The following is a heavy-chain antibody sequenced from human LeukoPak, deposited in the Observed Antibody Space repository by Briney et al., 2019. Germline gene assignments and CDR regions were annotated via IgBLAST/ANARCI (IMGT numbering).Heavy chain of an antibody. J-gene: IGHJ4*02. CDR3: ARVLRGGQRPGSFFDY. CDR2: ITSSGTST. Sequence: GGSLRLSCVASGLTFSTYGMSWVRQAPGKGLEWVSAITSSGTSTFYADSVKGRFTFSRDNSKNTLYLQMNTLRAEDTAIYYCARVLRGGQRPGSFFDYWGQGALVTVSS. CDR1: GLTFSTYG. V-gene: IGHV3-23*01. D-gene: IGHD1-1*01.